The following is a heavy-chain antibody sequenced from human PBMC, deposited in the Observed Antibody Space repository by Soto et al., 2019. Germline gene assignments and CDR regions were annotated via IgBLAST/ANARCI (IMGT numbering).Heavy chain of an antibody. J-gene: IGHJ5*02. CDR1: GGSISSSRYY. CDR3: ARQSKGGLFDGLLS. V-gene: IGHV4-39*01. D-gene: IGHD3-9*01. Sequence: QLQLQESGPGLVKPSDTLSLTCTVAGGSISSSRYYWCWIRQPPGKGLEWIGRNYYSGSTYYNPSLKSRVTITVDTSKNQCSRKLSSVTDAYTAVYYCARQSKGGLFDGLLSWGQGTLVTVSS. CDR2: NYYSGST.